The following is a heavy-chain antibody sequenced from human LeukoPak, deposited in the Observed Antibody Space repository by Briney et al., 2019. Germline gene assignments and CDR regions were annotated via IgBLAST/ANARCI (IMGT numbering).Heavy chain of an antibody. J-gene: IGHJ5*02. D-gene: IGHD3-10*01. CDR1: GYTFTSYG. CDR2: IIPIFGTA. V-gene: IGHV1-69*13. CDR3: ARDRVRPGWFGELLPFNWFDP. Sequence: SVKVSCKASGYTFTSYGISWVRQAPGQGLEWMGGIIPIFGTANYAQKFQGRVTITADESTSTAYMELSSLRSEDTAVYYCARDRVRPGWFGELLPFNWFDPWGQGTLVTVSS.